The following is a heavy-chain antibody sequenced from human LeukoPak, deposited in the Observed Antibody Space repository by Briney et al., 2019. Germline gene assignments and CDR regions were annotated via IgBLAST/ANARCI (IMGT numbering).Heavy chain of an antibody. D-gene: IGHD6-13*01. CDR1: GFSLSTSGMC. Sequence: SGPTLVNPTQTLTLTCTFSGFSLSTSGMCVSWIRQPPGKALEWLARIDWDDDKYYSTSLKTRLTISKDTSKNQVVLTMTNMDPVDTATYYCARIRVSIAAAGTEAYYYYYGMDVWGQGTTVTVSS. V-gene: IGHV2-70*11. CDR3: ARIRVSIAAAGTEAYYYYYGMDV. CDR2: IDWDDDK. J-gene: IGHJ6*02.